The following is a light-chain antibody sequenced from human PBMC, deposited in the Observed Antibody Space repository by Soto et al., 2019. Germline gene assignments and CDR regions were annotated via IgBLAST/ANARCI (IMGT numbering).Light chain of an antibody. CDR1: SSDVGSYQL. V-gene: IGLV2-23*01. J-gene: IGLJ3*02. CDR2: EGS. Sequence: QSALTQPASVSGSPGQSITISCTGTSSDVGSYQLVSWYKQHPGKAPKLMIFEGSKRPSGVSSRFSGSKSGNTASLTISGLQAEDEADYYCCSYAGSGTWVFGGGTKLTVL. CDR3: CSYAGSGTWV.